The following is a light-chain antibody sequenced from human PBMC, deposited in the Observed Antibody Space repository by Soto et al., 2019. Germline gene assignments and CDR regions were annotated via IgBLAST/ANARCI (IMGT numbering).Light chain of an antibody. Sequence: DIHMTQSPSTLSASVGDRVTITCRASQSISSWLAWYQQKPGKAPKLLIYKTSNLETGVTSRFSGSGSGTEFTLTISSLQPDDFATYYCQHYKDYSWTFGQGTKVEVK. V-gene: IGKV1-5*03. CDR2: KTS. J-gene: IGKJ1*01. CDR3: QHYKDYSWT. CDR1: QSISSW.